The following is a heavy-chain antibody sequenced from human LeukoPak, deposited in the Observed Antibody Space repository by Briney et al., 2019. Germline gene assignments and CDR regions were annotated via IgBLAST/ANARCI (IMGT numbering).Heavy chain of an antibody. CDR3: ARAAMGSGYSSGWSTTGYFQH. CDR2: XXXXXGTA. Sequence: SVKVSCKASGGTFSSYAISWVRQAPGQGLEWXXXXXXXXGTANYAQKFQGRVTITADESTSTAYMELSSLRSEDTAAYYCARAAMGSGYSSGWSTTGYFQHWGQGTLVTVSS. J-gene: IGHJ1*01. CDR1: GGTFSSYA. V-gene: IGHV1-69*01. D-gene: IGHD6-19*01.